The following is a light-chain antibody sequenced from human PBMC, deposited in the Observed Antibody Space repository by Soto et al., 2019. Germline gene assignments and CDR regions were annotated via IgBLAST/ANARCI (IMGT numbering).Light chain of an antibody. CDR2: WAS. CDR3: QQYYNSPRT. CDR1: QSVLSSSNNKNY. V-gene: IGKV4-1*01. J-gene: IGKJ1*01. Sequence: DIVMTQSPDSLAVSLGERATVKCKSSQSVLSSSNNKNYLAWYQHKEGQPPKLLIYWASTRESGVPERFSGSGSGTDFALTISSLQAEDVALYCCQQYYNSPRTFGPGTKVDIK.